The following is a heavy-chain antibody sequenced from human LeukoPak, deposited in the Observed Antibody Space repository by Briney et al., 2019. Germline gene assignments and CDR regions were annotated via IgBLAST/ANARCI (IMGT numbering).Heavy chain of an antibody. CDR3: ARGATFRGTYYMDV. J-gene: IGHJ6*03. V-gene: IGHV4-59*11. Sequence: KPWETVSLTCIVSGGPISTHYWSWSRQPPGKGLEWIGYNDYGGSTNYNPSLKSRVTISVDTSKNQFSLKLNSVTAADTAVYYCARGATFRGTYYMDVWGKGTTVTVSS. CDR1: GGPISTHY. CDR2: NDYGGST. D-gene: IGHD3-10*01.